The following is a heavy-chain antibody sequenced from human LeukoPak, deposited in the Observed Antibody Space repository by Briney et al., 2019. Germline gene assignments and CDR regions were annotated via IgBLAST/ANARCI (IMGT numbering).Heavy chain of an antibody. CDR1: GFTFSTYA. Sequence: GGSLRLSCAASGFTFSTYAMNWVRQAPGKGLEWVSVIVGNGGGIHYADSVRGRFTISRDNAKNTLYLQMNSLRAEDSAVYYCAKDRIPDGKYSIDFWGQGTPVTVSS. J-gene: IGHJ4*02. V-gene: IGHV3-23*01. CDR3: AKDRIPDGKYSIDF. D-gene: IGHD2/OR15-2a*01. CDR2: IVGNGGGI.